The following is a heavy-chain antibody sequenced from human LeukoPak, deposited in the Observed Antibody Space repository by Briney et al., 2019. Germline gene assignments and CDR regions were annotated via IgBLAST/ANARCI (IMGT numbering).Heavy chain of an antibody. CDR3: ARVRYGSGSYLFDP. V-gene: IGHV4-39*07. Sequence: PSETLSLTCTVSGVSISSSNSYWGWIRQPPGKGLEWIGSIYYTGNTYYNASLKSRVTISVDTSKNQFSLKLSSVTAADTAVYYCARVRYGSGSYLFDPWGQGTLVTVSS. D-gene: IGHD3-10*01. CDR2: IYYTGNT. J-gene: IGHJ5*02. CDR1: GVSISSSNSY.